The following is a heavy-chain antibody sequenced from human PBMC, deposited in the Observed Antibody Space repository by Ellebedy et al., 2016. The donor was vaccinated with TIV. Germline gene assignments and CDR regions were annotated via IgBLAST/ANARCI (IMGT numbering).Heavy chain of an antibody. CDR3: ARGWSGSSWYYFDL. CDR2: VFYSGSS. Sequence: MPSETLSLTCGVSGGSVSTTKYYWAWIRQPPGKGLEWIGSVFYSGSSYYNPSLKSRVTISADTSRNQFSLEVTSMTAADTAIYYCARGWSGSSWYYFDLWGQGTLVTVSS. D-gene: IGHD6-13*01. V-gene: IGHV4-39*07. J-gene: IGHJ4*02. CDR1: GGSVSTTKYY.